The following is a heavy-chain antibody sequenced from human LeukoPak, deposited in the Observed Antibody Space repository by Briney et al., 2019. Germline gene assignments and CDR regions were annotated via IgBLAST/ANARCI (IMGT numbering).Heavy chain of an antibody. J-gene: IGHJ4*02. D-gene: IGHD5-18*01. V-gene: IGHV4-34*01. CDR1: GGSLSGYY. CDR3: ARENGYRYDY. Sequence: SETLSLTCAVYGGSLSGYYWSWIRQPPGKGLEWIGEINHSGTTNYNPSLKSRVTISVDTSKNQFSLKLSSVTAADTALYYCARENGYRYDYWGQGTLVTVSS. CDR2: INHSGTT.